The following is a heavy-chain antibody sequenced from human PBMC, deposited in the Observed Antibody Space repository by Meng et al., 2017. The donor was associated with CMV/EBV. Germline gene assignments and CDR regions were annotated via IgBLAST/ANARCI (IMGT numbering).Heavy chain of an antibody. CDR1: GFTFSSYA. CDR3: ARTRIEVEPDGTKIKYYNYGMDV. D-gene: IGHD2-15*01. CDR2: LSGSGGST. V-gene: IGHV3-23*01. Sequence: GESLKISCAASGFTFSSYAMSWVRQAPGKGLEWVSALSGSGGSTYYADSVKGRFTISRDNSKNTLYLQMNSLTSDDTAVYYCARTRIEVEPDGTKIKYYNYGMDVWGQGTTVTVSS. J-gene: IGHJ6*02.